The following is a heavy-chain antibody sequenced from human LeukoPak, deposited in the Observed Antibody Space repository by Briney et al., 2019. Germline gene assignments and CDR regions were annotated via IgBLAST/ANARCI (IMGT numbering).Heavy chain of an antibody. V-gene: IGHV1-2*06. CDR3: ARDLRGYSYGYAY. J-gene: IGHJ4*02. Sequence: ASVKVSCKASGYTFTGYYMHWVRQAPGQGLEWMGRINPNSGGTNYAQKFQGRVTMTRDTSISTAYMEPSMLRSDDTAVYYCARDLRGYSYGYAYWGQGTLVTVSS. CDR2: INPNSGGT. CDR1: GYTFTGYY. D-gene: IGHD5-18*01.